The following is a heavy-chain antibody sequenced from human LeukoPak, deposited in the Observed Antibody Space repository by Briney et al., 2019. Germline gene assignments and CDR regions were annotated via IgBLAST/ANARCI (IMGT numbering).Heavy chain of an antibody. V-gene: IGHV4-4*07. D-gene: IGHD6-13*01. Sequence: SETLSLTCTVSGGSISSYYWSWIRQPAGKGLEWIGRTYTSGDTNYNPSLKSRVTMSVDTSKNQFSLKLSSVTAADTAVYYCARGLSADGYPYYFDYWGQGTLVTVSS. CDR2: TYTSGDT. CDR1: GGSISSYY. CDR3: ARGLSADGYPYYFDY. J-gene: IGHJ4*02.